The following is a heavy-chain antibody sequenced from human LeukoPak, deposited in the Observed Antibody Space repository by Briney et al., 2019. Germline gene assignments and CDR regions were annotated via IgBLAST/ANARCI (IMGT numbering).Heavy chain of an antibody. CDR3: ARDLHFDWFVYYYYYMDV. Sequence: SETLSLTCTVSGGSISSSSYYWGWIRQPPGKGLEWIGSIYYSGSTYYNPSLKSRVTISVDTSKNQFSLKLSSVTAADTAVYYCARDLHFDWFVYYYYYMDVWGKGTTVTVSS. D-gene: IGHD3-9*01. V-gene: IGHV4-39*07. CDR2: IYYSGST. CDR1: GGSISSSSYY. J-gene: IGHJ6*03.